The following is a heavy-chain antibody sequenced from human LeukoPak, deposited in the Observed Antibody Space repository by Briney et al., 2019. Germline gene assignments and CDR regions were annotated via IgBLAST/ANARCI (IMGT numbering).Heavy chain of an antibody. D-gene: IGHD6-19*01. V-gene: IGHV1-3*03. Sequence: ASVKVSCKASGYTFTSYAMHWVRQAPGQRLEWMGWINAGNGNTKYSQEFQGRVTITRDTSASTAYMELSSLRSEDMAVYYCARGGHSSGLWGAFDYWGQGTLVTVSS. CDR2: INAGNGNT. CDR1: GYTFTSYA. J-gene: IGHJ4*02. CDR3: ARGGHSSGLWGAFDY.